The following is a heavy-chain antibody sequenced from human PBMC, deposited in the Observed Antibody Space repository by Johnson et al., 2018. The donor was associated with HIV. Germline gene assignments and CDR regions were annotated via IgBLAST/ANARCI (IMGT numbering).Heavy chain of an antibody. Sequence: QLVESGGGLVQTDRSLRLSASAFIFDDYAIYAVHWVRQAPGKGLEWVAVIWYDGSNKYYADSVKGRFTISRDNSKNTLYMQMNSLRAEDTAVYYWARGAVVTAHDAFDIWGQGTMVTVSS. CDR2: IWYDGSNK. D-gene: IGHD2-21*02. CDR1: AFIFDDYA. V-gene: IGHV3-33*08. CDR3: ARGAVVTAHDAFDI. J-gene: IGHJ3*02.